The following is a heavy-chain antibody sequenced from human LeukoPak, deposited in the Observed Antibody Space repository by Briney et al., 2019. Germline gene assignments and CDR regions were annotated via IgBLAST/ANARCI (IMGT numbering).Heavy chain of an antibody. J-gene: IGHJ4*02. D-gene: IGHD2-2*01. Sequence: GASVKVSCKASGGTFSSYAISWVRQAPGQGLEWMGWISAYNGNTNYAQKLQGRVTMTTDTSTSTAYMELRSLRSDDTAVYYCARVAYNDLYCSSTSCYGWRFDYWGQGTLVTVSS. CDR1: GGTFSSYA. CDR2: ISAYNGNT. CDR3: ARVAYNDLYCSSTSCYGWRFDY. V-gene: IGHV1-18*01.